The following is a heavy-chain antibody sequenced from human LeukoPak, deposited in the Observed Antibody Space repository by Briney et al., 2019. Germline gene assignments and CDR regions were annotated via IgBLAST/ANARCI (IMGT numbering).Heavy chain of an antibody. Sequence: GGSLRLSRAASGFTFSSYSMNWVRQAPGKGLEGVSSISSSSSYIYYADSVKGRFTISRDNAKNSLYLQMNSLRAEDTAVYYCARVRYYDSSGLPDVFDIWGQGTMVTVSS. J-gene: IGHJ3*02. V-gene: IGHV3-21*01. CDR2: ISSSSSYI. CDR1: GFTFSSYS. CDR3: ARVRYYDSSGLPDVFDI. D-gene: IGHD3-22*01.